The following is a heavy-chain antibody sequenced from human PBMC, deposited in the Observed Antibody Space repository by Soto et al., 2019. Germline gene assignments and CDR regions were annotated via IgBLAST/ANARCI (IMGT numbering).Heavy chain of an antibody. Sequence: GGSLRLSCAASGFTFNSYAMSWVRQAPGKGLEWVSAISGSGGSIYYADSVKGRFTISRDNSKNTLYLQMNSLRAEDTAVYYCANVDALFSGGIVGYFNYWGQGTLVTVSS. V-gene: IGHV3-23*01. J-gene: IGHJ4*02. CDR3: ANVDALFSGGIVGYFNY. CDR2: ISGSGGSI. D-gene: IGHD6-25*01. CDR1: GFTFNSYA.